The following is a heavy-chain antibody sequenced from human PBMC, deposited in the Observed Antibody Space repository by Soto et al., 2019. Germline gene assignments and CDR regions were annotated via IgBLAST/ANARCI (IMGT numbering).Heavy chain of an antibody. D-gene: IGHD1-1*01. CDR2: MSHSGGT. J-gene: IGHJ3*02. CDR3: ARVERGTATTVVDAFDI. V-gene: IGHV4-34*01. Sequence: QVQLQQWGAGLLKPSETLSLTCAVYGGSVSGANYYWSWIRQPPGKGLEWSGEMSHSGGTHFNPSLKSRVTIPVDTSTNQFSLKMSSVTAADTALYYCARVERGTATTVVDAFDIWGPGTMVTVSS. CDR1: GGSVSGANYY.